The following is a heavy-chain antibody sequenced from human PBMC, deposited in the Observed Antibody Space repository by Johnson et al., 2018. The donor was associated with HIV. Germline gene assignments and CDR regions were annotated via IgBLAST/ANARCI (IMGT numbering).Heavy chain of an antibody. Sequence: VQLVESGGGVVQPGRSLRLSCAASGFTFSSHAMHWVRQAPGKGLEWVAVISYDGSNKYYADSVKGRFTLSRDNSKNTLYLQMNSLRAEDTAVYYCARDSEWELGQEGAFDIWGQGTMVTVSS. CDR2: ISYDGSNK. CDR1: GFTFSSHA. CDR3: ARDSEWELGQEGAFDI. V-gene: IGHV3-30*04. J-gene: IGHJ3*02. D-gene: IGHD1-26*01.